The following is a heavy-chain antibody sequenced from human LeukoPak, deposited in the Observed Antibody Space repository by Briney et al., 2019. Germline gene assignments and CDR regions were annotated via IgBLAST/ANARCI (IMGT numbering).Heavy chain of an antibody. CDR2: ISSSSSYI. D-gene: IGHD3-10*01. Sequence: GGSLRLSCAASGLTFSSYSMNWVRQAPGKGLEWVSSISSSSSYIYYADSVKGRFTISRDNAKNSLYLQMNSLRAEDTAVYYCARDFHSGVRGVILKYFDYWGQGTLVTVSS. V-gene: IGHV3-21*01. CDR3: ARDFHSGVRGVILKYFDY. J-gene: IGHJ4*02. CDR1: GLTFSSYS.